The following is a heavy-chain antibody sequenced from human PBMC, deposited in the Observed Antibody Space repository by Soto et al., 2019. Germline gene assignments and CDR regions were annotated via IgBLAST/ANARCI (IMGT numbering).Heavy chain of an antibody. D-gene: IGHD1-26*01. CDR2: INAGNGNT. V-gene: IGHV1-3*01. Sequence: QVQLVQSGAEVKKPGASVKVSCKASGYTFTSYAMHWVRQAPGQRLEWMGWINAGNGNTKYSQKFQGRVTITRDTSASTAYMELSSLRSDDTAVYYCARCESGSYYYYGMDVWGQGTTVTVSS. CDR3: ARCESGSYYYYGMDV. J-gene: IGHJ6*02. CDR1: GYTFTSYA.